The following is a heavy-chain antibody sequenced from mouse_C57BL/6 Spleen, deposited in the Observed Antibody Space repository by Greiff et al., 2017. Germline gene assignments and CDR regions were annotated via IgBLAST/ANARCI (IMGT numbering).Heavy chain of an antibody. CDR1: GYTFTSYG. V-gene: IGHV1-58*01. Sequence: EVQVVESRAELVRPGSSVKMSCKTSGYTFTSYGINWVKQRPGQGLEWIGYIYIGNGYTEYNEKFKGKATLTSDTSSSTAYMQLSSLTSEDSAIYFCARSFSLYYGSSSWFAYWGQGTLVTVSA. J-gene: IGHJ3*01. CDR2: IYIGNGYT. CDR3: ARSFSLYYGSSSWFAY. D-gene: IGHD1-1*01.